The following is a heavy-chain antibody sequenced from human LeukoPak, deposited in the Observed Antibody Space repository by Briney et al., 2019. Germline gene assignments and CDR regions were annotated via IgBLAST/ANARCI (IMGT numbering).Heavy chain of an antibody. V-gene: IGHV1-18*01. CDR3: ARWSGYCSGGYCYLSEAYFDY. CDR1: GYTFTSYG. D-gene: IGHD2-15*01. J-gene: IGHJ4*02. Sequence: GASVKVSCKASGYTFTSYGISWVRQAPGQGLEWMGWISAYNGNTIYAQKLQGRVTMTTDTSTSTAYMELRSLRSDDTAVYYCARWSGYCSGGYCYLSEAYFDYWGQGTLVTVSS. CDR2: ISAYNGNT.